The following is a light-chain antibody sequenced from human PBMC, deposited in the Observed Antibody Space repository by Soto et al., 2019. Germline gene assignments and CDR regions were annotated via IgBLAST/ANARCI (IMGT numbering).Light chain of an antibody. CDR1: EDITNY. CDR3: QQYDYLPYT. V-gene: IGKV1-33*01. CDR2: DAS. J-gene: IGKJ2*01. Sequence: DIQMTQSPSSLSASVGDKVTITCQADEDITNYLNWYQQKPGKAPKLLIYDASNLETGVTSRFSGSGSGTEFTFTITSLQPEDIATYYCQQYDYLPYTFGQGTKLEIK.